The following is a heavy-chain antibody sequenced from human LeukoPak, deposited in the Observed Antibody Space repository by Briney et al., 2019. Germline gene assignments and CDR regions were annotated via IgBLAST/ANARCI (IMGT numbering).Heavy chain of an antibody. Sequence: GGSLRLSCAASGFTFSSFTMHWVRQAPGKGLEWGAAISYDESKKYYADSVKGRFTISRDNSKNTLYLQMNSLRAEDTAVYYCARGAGYNYPYYFDYWGQGTLVTVSS. CDR2: ISYDESKK. CDR3: ARGAGYNYPYYFDY. V-gene: IGHV3-30*14. CDR1: GFTFSSFT. J-gene: IGHJ4*02. D-gene: IGHD5-24*01.